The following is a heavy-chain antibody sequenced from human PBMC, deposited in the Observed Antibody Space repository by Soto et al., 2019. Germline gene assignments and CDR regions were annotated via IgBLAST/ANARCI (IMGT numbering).Heavy chain of an antibody. D-gene: IGHD6-13*01. V-gene: IGHV3-23*01. CDR2: ISGSGGST. Sequence: GGSLRLSCAASGFTFSSYAMSWVRQAPGKGLEWVSAISGSGGSTYYADSVKGRFTISRDNSKNTLYLQMNSLRAEDTAVYYCAKDGRSSWYTRLFDYWGQGTLVTVSS. CDR3: AKDGRSSWYTRLFDY. CDR1: GFTFSSYA. J-gene: IGHJ4*02.